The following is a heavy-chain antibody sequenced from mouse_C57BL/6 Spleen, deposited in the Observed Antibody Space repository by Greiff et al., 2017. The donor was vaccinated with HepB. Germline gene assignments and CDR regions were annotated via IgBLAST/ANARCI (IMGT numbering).Heavy chain of an antibody. J-gene: IGHJ4*01. V-gene: IGHV1-82*01. CDR2: IYPGDGDT. Sequence: QVQLQQSGPELVKPGASVKISCTASGYAFSSSWMNWVKQRPGKGLEWIGRIYPGDGDTNYDAKFKGKATLTADKSSSTAYLQLSSLTSEDSAVYYCASTYYCDYELDYWGQGTSVTVSS. D-gene: IGHD2-13*01. CDR3: ASTYYCDYELDY. CDR1: GYAFSSSW.